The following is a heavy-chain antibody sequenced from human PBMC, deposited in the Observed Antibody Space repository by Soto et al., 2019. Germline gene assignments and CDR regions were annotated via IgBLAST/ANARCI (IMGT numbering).Heavy chain of an antibody. CDR3: ARQFDSDTSGYYYAY. D-gene: IGHD3-22*01. V-gene: IGHV1-69*13. J-gene: IGHJ4*02. Sequence: VASVKVSCKASGGTFSRNTISWVRQAPGQGLEWMGEIMPIFGSANYAQKFQGRVTITADEYTRTVYMELSRLRSEDTAVYYCARQFDSDTSGYYYAYWGQGALVTVSS. CDR1: GGTFSRNT. CDR2: IMPIFGSA.